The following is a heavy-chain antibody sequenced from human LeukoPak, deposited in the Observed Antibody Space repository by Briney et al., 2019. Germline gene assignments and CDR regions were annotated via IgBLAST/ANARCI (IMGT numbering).Heavy chain of an antibody. V-gene: IGHV4-39*01. CDR2: IYYSGST. Sequence: SETLSLTCTVSGGSISSSSYYWGWIRQPPGKGLEWIGGIYYSGSTYYNPSLKSRVTISVDTSKNQFSLKLSSVTAADTAVYYCARLPDDYYYYGMDVWGQGTTVTVSS. J-gene: IGHJ6*02. CDR3: ARLPDDYYYYGMDV. CDR1: GGSISSSSYY.